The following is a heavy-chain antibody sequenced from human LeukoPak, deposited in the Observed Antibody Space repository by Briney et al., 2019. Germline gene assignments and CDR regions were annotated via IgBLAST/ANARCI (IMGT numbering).Heavy chain of an antibody. V-gene: IGHV4-34*01. CDR1: GGSFNGYS. J-gene: IGHJ5*02. Sequence: SETLSLTCAVFGGSFNGYSWTWVRKAPGEGLEWIGDIDHGGNTNYTPSLKSRVTISVDTSKNEFSLNLSSVTAADTAVYYCARLEGTSWTGFWFDPWGQGTLVTVSS. D-gene: IGHD6-13*01. CDR3: ARLEGTSWTGFWFDP. CDR2: IDHGGNT.